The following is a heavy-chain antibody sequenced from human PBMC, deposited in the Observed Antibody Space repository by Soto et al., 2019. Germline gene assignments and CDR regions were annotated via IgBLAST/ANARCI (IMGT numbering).Heavy chain of an antibody. Sequence: QITLKESGPTLVKPTQTLTLTCTFSGFSLSTSGVGVGWIRQPPGKALEWLALIYWDDDKRYSPSLKSRLTITKDDSKNQVVLTMTNLGPVDTATYYCLTVAKAAFDILGQGTMVTVSS. CDR1: GFSLSTSGVG. CDR2: IYWDDDK. J-gene: IGHJ3*02. CDR3: LTVAKAAFDI. D-gene: IGHD6-19*01. V-gene: IGHV2-5*02.